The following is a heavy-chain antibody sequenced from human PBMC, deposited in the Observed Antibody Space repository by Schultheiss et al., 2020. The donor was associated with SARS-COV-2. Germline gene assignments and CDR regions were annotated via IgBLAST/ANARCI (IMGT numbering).Heavy chain of an antibody. J-gene: IGHJ6*02. CDR1: GFTFSSYG. Sequence: GGSLRLSCAASGFTFSSYGMHWVRQAPGKGLEWVAFIRYDGSNKYYADSVKGRFTISRDNSKNTLYLQMNSLRAEDTAVYYCARDPTSRAAAGTVYYYGMDVWGQGTTVTVSS. CDR2: IRYDGSNK. D-gene: IGHD6-13*01. CDR3: ARDPTSRAAAGTVYYYGMDV. V-gene: IGHV3-30*02.